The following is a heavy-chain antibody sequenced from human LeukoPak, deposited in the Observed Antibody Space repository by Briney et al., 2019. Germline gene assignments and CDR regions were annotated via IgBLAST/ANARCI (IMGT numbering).Heavy chain of an antibody. J-gene: IGHJ4*02. CDR2: ISSSGNTI. CDR3: VPDPLQGSGSY. D-gene: IGHD3-10*01. V-gene: IGHV3-48*03. Sequence: PGGSVRLSRAASGFTFNIYEMNWVRQAPGRGLEWLSVISSSGNTIYYADSVKGRFTVSRDNAKTSLYLQMNSLGAEDTAVYYCVPDPLQGSGSYWGQVTLCTVSS. CDR1: GFTFNIYE.